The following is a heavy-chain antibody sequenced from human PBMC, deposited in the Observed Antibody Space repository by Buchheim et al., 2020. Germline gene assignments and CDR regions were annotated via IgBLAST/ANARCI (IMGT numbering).Heavy chain of an antibody. CDR1: GFTFSSYG. CDR3: AREYSGSYSVYYGMDV. V-gene: IGHV3-33*01. D-gene: IGHD1-26*01. J-gene: IGHJ6*02. Sequence: QVQLVESGGGVVQPGRSLRLSCAASGFTFSSYGMHWVRHAPGKGLEWVAVIWYDGSNKYYADSVKGRFTISRDNSKNTLYLQMNSLRAEDTAVYYCAREYSGSYSVYYGMDVWGQGTT. CDR2: IWYDGSNK.